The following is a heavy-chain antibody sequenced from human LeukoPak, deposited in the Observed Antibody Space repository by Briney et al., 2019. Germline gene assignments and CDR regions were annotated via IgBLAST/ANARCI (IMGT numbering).Heavy chain of an antibody. D-gene: IGHD6-19*01. CDR2: INPSGCST. Sequence: ASVQVSCKASGYTFTSYYMHWVRQAPGQGLEWMGIINPSGCSTSYAQKFQGRVTMTRDTSTSTVYMELSSLRSEDTAVYYCAREYSSGWYFDYWGQGTLVTVSS. J-gene: IGHJ4*02. V-gene: IGHV1-46*01. CDR1: GYTFTSYY. CDR3: AREYSSGWYFDY.